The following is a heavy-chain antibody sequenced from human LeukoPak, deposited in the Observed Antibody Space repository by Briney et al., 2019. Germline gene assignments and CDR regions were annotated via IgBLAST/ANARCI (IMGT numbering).Heavy chain of an antibody. Sequence: SETLSLTCGVSGGSISGYYWNWIRLPPGTGLEWMGEINHSGSTNYNPSLKSRVTISIDTSKTQYSLSLRLFSAADAAVAFDSGGRYLKTGGGAAAGFLDYWGQGTLVTVSA. V-gene: IGHV4-34*01. CDR3: SGGRYLKTGGGAAAGFLDY. J-gene: IGHJ4*02. CDR1: GGSISGYY. D-gene: IGHD2-2*01. CDR2: INHSGST.